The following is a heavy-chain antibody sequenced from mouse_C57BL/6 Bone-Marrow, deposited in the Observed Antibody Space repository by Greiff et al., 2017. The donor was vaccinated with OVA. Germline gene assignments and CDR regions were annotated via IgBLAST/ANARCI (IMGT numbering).Heavy chain of an antibody. V-gene: IGHV5-9-1*02. CDR3: TRTRWDVGYFDV. Sequence: EVQLVESGEGLVKPGGSLKLSCAASGFTFSSYAMSWVRQTPEKRLEWVAYISSGGDYIYYADTVKGRFTISRDNARNTLYLQMSSLKSEDTAMYYCTRTRWDVGYFDVWGTGTTVTVSS. J-gene: IGHJ1*03. D-gene: IGHD4-1*01. CDR2: ISSGGDYI. CDR1: GFTFSSYA.